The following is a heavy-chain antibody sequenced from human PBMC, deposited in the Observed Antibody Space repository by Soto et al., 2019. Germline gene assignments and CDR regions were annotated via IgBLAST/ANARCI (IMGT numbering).Heavy chain of an antibody. D-gene: IGHD3-10*01. V-gene: IGHV3-53*01. CDR1: GFTVSSNY. CDR2: IYSGGST. J-gene: IGHJ5*02. Sequence: GGSLRLSCAASGFTVSSNYMSWVRQAPGKGLEWVSVIYSGGSTYSADSVKGRFTITRDNSKNTLYLQMNSRRAEDAAVYYCARENYYGSQNWFDPWGQGTLVTVSS. CDR3: ARENYYGSQNWFDP.